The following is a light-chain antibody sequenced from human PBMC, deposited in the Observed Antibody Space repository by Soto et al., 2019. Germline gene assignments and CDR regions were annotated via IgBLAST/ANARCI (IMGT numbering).Light chain of an antibody. CDR1: SSDIGAYDY. J-gene: IGLJ2*01. CDR3: LSLPCTSTTV. CDR2: EVN. V-gene: IGLV2-14*01. Sequence: SAIPQPASLSGSPGQSITISCTLTSSDIGAYDYVSWFQQHPGKAPKLMISEVNNRPSGVYNRFSGSKSGNTAYLTIHGLQVEYEGEYLCLSLPCTSTTVFG.